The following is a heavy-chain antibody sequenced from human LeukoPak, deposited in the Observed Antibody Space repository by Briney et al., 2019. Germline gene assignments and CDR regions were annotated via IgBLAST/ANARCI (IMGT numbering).Heavy chain of an antibody. D-gene: IGHD3-3*01. CDR2: IKQDGSEE. J-gene: IGHJ3*02. CDR1: GFTVSRYW. CDR3: ARPHSISGDDAFDI. V-gene: IGHV3-7*01. Sequence: GGSLRLSCAASGFTVSRYWMTWVRQAPGKGLEWVANIKQDGSEEYYVGSVMGRFTISRDNAKNSLFLQMNSLRAEDTAVYYCARPHSISGDDAFDIWGHGTMVSVSS.